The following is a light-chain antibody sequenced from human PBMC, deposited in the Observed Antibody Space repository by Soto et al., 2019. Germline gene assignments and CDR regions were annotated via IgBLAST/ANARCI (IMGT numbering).Light chain of an antibody. Sequence: SVLTQPASVSGSPGQSITISCTRTSSDVGGYNYVSWYQQHPGKAPKLMIYDVSNRPSGVSNRFSGSKSGNTASLTISGXXXXXXXXXXCSSYTSSSTXXXVFGTGTKVTVL. V-gene: IGLV2-14*01. CDR3: SSYTSSSTXXXV. CDR1: SSDVGGYNY. CDR2: DVS. J-gene: IGLJ1*01.